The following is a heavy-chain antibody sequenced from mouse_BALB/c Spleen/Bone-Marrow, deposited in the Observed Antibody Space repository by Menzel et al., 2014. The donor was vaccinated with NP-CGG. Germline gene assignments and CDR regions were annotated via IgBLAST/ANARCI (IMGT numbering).Heavy chain of an antibody. CDR3: ARGKGYGDVGLAY. CDR1: GYTFTSYW. J-gene: IGHJ3*01. Sequence: VQLPPSGAELATPGASVKMSCQASGYTFTSYWMHWVKQRPGQGLEWIGYINPSTGYTEYNQKFKDKATLTADKSSSTAYMQLSSLTSEDSAGYYGARGKGYGDVGLAYWGKGNLVTVSA. V-gene: IGHV1-4*01. D-gene: IGHD1-2*01. CDR2: INPSTGYT.